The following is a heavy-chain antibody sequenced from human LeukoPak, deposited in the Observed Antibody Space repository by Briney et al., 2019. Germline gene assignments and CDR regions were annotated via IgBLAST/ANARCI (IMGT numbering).Heavy chain of an antibody. Sequence: PSETLSLTCTVSGGSISSSSYYWGWIRQPPGKGLEWIGSIYYSGSTYYNPSLKSRVTISVDTSKNQFSLKLSSVTAADTAVYYCARQLSHYSDAFDIWGQGTMVTVSS. CDR1: GGSISSSSYY. J-gene: IGHJ3*02. D-gene: IGHD3-10*01. CDR2: IYYSGST. CDR3: ARQLSHYSDAFDI. V-gene: IGHV4-39*01.